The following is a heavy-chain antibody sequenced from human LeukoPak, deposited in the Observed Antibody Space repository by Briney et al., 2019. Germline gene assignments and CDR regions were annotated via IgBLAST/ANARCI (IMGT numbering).Heavy chain of an antibody. D-gene: IGHD3-10*01. J-gene: IGHJ5*02. CDR2: IYTSGST. Sequence: KPSQTLSLTCTVSGGSISSGSYYWSWIRQPAGKGLGWIGRIYTSGSTNYNPSLKSRVTISVDTSKNQFSLKLSSVTAADTAVYYCAGVWFGELSSWFDPWGQGTLVTVSS. CDR3: AGVWFGELSSWFDP. V-gene: IGHV4-61*02. CDR1: GGSISSGSYY.